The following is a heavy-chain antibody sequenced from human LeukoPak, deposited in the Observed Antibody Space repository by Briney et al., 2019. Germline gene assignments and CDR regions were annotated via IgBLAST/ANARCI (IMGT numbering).Heavy chain of an antibody. V-gene: IGHV4-59*01. D-gene: IGHD3-10*01. Sequence: SETLSLTCTVSGGSISSYYWSWIRQPPGKGLEWIGYIYYSGSTNYNPSLKSRVTISVDTSKNQFSLKLSSVTAADTAVYYCASESPRLGELSWRAFDIWGQGTMVTVSS. J-gene: IGHJ3*02. CDR3: ASESPRLGELSWRAFDI. CDR1: GGSISSYY. CDR2: IYYSGST.